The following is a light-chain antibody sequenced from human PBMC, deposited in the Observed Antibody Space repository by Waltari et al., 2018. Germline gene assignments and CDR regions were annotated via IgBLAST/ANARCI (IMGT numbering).Light chain of an antibody. CDR1: SSNIGSNT. CDR3: AAWDDSLNCVV. V-gene: IGLV1-44*01. J-gene: IGLJ2*01. CDR2: RNS. Sequence: QSVLTQPPSASGTPGQRVTISCSGSSSNIGSNTVTWYQQLPGTAPKLLIYRNSQRRSGVPDRFSGSKSGASASLAISGLQSEDEADYYCAAWDDSLNCVVFGGGTKLTVL.